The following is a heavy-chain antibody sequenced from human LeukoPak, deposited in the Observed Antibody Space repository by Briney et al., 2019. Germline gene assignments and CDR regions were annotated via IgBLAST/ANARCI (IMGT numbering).Heavy chain of an antibody. CDR3: ASTEALR. CDR2: ISYDGSNK. J-gene: IGHJ4*02. V-gene: IGHV3-30*04. Sequence: SGGSLRLSCAASGFPFSSYAMHWVRQAPGKGLEWVAVISYDGSNKYYADSVKGRFTISRDNSKNTLYLQMNSLRAEDTAVYYCASTEALRWGQGTLVTVSS. CDR1: GFPFSSYA. D-gene: IGHD4-17*01.